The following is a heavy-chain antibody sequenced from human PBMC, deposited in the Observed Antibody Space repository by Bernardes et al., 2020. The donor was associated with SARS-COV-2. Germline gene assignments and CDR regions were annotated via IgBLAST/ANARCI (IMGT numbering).Heavy chain of an antibody. CDR3: ATARYGDYVT. V-gene: IGHV3-7*01. Sequence: GGSLRLSCATSGFNFGDYWMSWVRQAPGKGLEWVANIKQDGNERYYADSVKGRFTISRDNDKNSVYLQMSYLGIEDTALYYCATARYGDYVTWGQGTLVTVSS. D-gene: IGHD4-17*01. CDR1: GFNFGDYW. CDR2: IKQDGNER. J-gene: IGHJ1*01.